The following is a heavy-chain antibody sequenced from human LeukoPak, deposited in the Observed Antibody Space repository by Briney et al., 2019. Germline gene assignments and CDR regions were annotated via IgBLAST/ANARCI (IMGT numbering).Heavy chain of an antibody. J-gene: IGHJ3*02. V-gene: IGHV3-21*06. Sequence: PGGSLRLSCAASGFTFSSYTMNWVRQAPGKGLEWVSSISSSSSYIYYADSVKGRFTISRDNAKNSLYLQMDSLRAEDTAVYYCARDSYDILTGYYKWAFDIWGQGTMVTVSS. CDR3: ARDSYDILTGYYKWAFDI. CDR1: GFTFSSYT. D-gene: IGHD3-9*01. CDR2: ISSSSSYI.